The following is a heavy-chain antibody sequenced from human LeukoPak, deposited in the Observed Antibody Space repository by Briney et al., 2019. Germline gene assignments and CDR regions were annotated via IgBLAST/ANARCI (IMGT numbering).Heavy chain of an antibody. V-gene: IGHV3-30*18. CDR3: AKDGIGAPDY. D-gene: IGHD3-10*01. Sequence: GRSLRLSCAASGFTFSSYGMHWVRRAPGKGLEWVAVISYDGSNKYYADSVKGRFTISRDNSKNTLYLQMNSLRAEDTAVYYCAKDGIGAPDYWGQGTLVTVSS. CDR2: ISYDGSNK. J-gene: IGHJ4*02. CDR1: GFTFSSYG.